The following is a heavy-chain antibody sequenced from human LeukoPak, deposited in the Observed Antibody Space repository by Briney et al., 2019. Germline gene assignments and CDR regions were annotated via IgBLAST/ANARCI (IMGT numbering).Heavy chain of an antibody. Sequence: ASVKVSCKVSGYTLTELSMHWVRQAPGKGLEWMGGFDPEDGETIYAQKLQGRVTMTTDTSTSTAYMELRSLRSDDTAVYYCARQQIFPHHASYYDSSGYPLGWFDPWGQGTLVTVSS. D-gene: IGHD3-22*01. CDR2: FDPEDGET. V-gene: IGHV1-24*01. CDR1: GYTLTELS. J-gene: IGHJ5*02. CDR3: ARQQIFPHHASYYDSSGYPLGWFDP.